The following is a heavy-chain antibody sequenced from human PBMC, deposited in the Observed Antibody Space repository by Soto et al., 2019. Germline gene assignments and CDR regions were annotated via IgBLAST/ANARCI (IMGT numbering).Heavy chain of an antibody. CDR1: GGSFSGYY. D-gene: IGHD3-10*01. J-gene: IGHJ4*02. Sequence: SETLSLTCAVYGGSFSGYYWSWIRQPPGKGLEWIGEINHSGSTNYNPSLKSRVTISVDTSKNQFSLKLSSVTAADTAVYYCARGLGAGPVRGVIRPRYYFDYWGQGTLVTVSS. CDR3: ARGLGAGPVRGVIRPRYYFDY. CDR2: INHSGST. V-gene: IGHV4-34*01.